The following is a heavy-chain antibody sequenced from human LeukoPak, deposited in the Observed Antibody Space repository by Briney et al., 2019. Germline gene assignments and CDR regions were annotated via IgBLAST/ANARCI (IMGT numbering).Heavy chain of an antibody. CDR3: ARGRLVGALLGY. CDR2: INHSGST. J-gene: IGHJ4*02. CDR1: GGSFSGYY. D-gene: IGHD1-26*01. Sequence: SETLSLTCAVYGGSFSGYYWSWIRQPPGKGLEWIGEINHSGSTNYNPSLKSRVTISVDTSKNQFSLKLSSVTAADTAVYYCARGRLVGALLGYWGQGTLVTVSS. V-gene: IGHV4-34*01.